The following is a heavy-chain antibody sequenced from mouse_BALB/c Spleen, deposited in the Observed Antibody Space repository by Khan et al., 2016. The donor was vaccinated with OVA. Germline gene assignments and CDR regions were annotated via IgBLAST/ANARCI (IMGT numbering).Heavy chain of an antibody. D-gene: IGHD4-1*01. CDR2: IYPYNGGA. V-gene: IGHV1S29*02. CDR3: ARELGGTY. CDR1: GYTFTDYN. J-gene: IGHJ3*01. Sequence: EVQLQQSGPELVKPGASVKISCKASGYTFTDYNMHWVKQSHGKSLEWIGYIYPYNGGAAYNQNFRNKATLTVDNSSSTAYMELRSVTSEDSAVDYCARELGGTYWGQGTLVTVSA.